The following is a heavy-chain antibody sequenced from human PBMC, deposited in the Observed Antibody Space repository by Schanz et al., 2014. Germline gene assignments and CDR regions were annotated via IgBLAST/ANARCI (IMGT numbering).Heavy chain of an antibody. J-gene: IGHJ4*02. D-gene: IGHD1-1*01. V-gene: IGHV3-23*04. CDR2: ISGSGVTI. CDR1: GFTFSNHA. Sequence: EVQLVESGGGLVQPGGSLRLSCAASGFTFSNHALSWVRQAPGKGLEWVSVISGSGVTIYYADSVKGRFTISRDNSKNTLFLQMDSLRVEDTAVYYCMAMGRNTSHYFDHWGQGTLVTVSS. CDR3: MAMGRNTSHYFDH.